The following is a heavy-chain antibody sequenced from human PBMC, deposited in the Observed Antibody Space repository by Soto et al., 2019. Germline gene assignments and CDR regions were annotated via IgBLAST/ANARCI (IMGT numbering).Heavy chain of an antibody. Sequence: EVQLVESGGGVVRPGGSLRLSCAASGFTFDDYGMSWVRQAPGKGLEWVSGINWNGGSTGYADSVKGRFTISRDNAKNSLYLEMDRLRAEDTALYHWSPGLGPASMSPSFFYHYMDVLGKGAPVTVSS. D-gene: IGHD2-2*01. V-gene: IGHV3-20*01. CDR1: GFTFDDYG. CDR2: INWNGGST. CDR3: SPGLGPASMSPSFFYHYMDV. J-gene: IGHJ6*03.